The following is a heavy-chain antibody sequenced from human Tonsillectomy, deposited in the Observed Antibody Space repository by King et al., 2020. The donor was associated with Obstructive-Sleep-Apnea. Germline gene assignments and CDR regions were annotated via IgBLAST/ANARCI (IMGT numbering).Heavy chain of an antibody. D-gene: IGHD1-7*01. Sequence: TLKESGPTLVKPTQTLTLTCTFSGFLLITIGGGVGWIRQPPGKALEWLAVIYCDDDESYSPSLNSRVTITKDTSKNQVVLTMTNMDPVDTATYFCAHRRVAGTRDGSYVDYWGPGTLVTVSS. CDR3: AHRRVAGTRDGSYVDY. CDR2: IYCDDDE. J-gene: IGHJ4*02. V-gene: IGHV2-5*02. CDR1: GFLLITIGGG.